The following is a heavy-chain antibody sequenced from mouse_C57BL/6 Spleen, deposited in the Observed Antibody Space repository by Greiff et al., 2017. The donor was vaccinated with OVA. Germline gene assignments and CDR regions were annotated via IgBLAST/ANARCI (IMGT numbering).Heavy chain of an antibody. Sequence: VQLKQSGAELVRPGASVKLSCTASGFNIKDDYMHWVKQRPEQGLEWIGWIDPENGDTEYASKFQGKATITADTSSNTAYLQLSSLTSEDTAVYYCTTLGMDYWGQGTLVTVSS. CDR3: TTLGMDY. D-gene: IGHD3-3*01. V-gene: IGHV14-4*01. J-gene: IGHJ4*01. CDR2: IDPENGDT. CDR1: GFNIKDDY.